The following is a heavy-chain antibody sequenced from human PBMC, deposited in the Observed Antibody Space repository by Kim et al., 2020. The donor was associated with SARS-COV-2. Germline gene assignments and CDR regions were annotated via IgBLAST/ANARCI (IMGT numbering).Heavy chain of an antibody. D-gene: IGHD3-22*01. CDR3: ATAMIVPSYYYGMDV. V-gene: IGHV1-24*01. Sequence: QKFQGRVTMTEETSTDTAYMELSSLRSEDTAVYYCATAMIVPSYYYGMDVWGQGTTVTVSS. J-gene: IGHJ6*02.